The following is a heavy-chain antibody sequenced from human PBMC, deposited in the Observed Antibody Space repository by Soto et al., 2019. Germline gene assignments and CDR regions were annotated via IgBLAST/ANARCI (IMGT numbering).Heavy chain of an antibody. Sequence: QVQLQESGPGLVKPSETLSLNCSVSGGSINSHYWSWIRQPPGKGLEWIGYVFYSGRTDYNPSLKSRVTISVDRAKSQFSLKLSTVTAADTAVYFCARGDGNYSNFWGQGALVTVSS. CDR3: ARGDGNYSNF. V-gene: IGHV4-59*11. J-gene: IGHJ4*02. CDR1: GGSINSHY. CDR2: VFYSGRT. D-gene: IGHD1-26*01.